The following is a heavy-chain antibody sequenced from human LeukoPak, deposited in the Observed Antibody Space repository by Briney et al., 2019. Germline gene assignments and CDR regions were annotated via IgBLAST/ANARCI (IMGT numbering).Heavy chain of an antibody. Sequence: ASVKVSCKASGGTFSSYAISWVRQAPGQGLEWMGGIIPIFGTANYAQKFQGRVTITADKSTSTAYMELSSLRSEDTAVYYCARKVPNDSSGYYYRGQFDPWGQGALVTVSS. V-gene: IGHV1-69*06. CDR3: ARKVPNDSSGYYYRGQFDP. CDR1: GGTFSSYA. D-gene: IGHD3-22*01. J-gene: IGHJ5*02. CDR2: IIPIFGTA.